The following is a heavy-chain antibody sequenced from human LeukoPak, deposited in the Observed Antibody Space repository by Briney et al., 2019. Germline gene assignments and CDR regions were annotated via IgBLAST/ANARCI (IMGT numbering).Heavy chain of an antibody. D-gene: IGHD2-21*02. J-gene: IGHJ3*02. Sequence: GGSLRLPCAASGFTFSNYFMHWVRQAPGKGLEWVADIASDGSHTFYAESVKGRFTISRDNSKNTLYLQMNSLGPEDTAVYFCARERQDTVIHSGAFDIWGQGTMVTVSS. CDR3: ARERQDTVIHSGAFDI. CDR2: IASDGSHT. CDR1: GFTFSNYF. V-gene: IGHV3-30-3*01.